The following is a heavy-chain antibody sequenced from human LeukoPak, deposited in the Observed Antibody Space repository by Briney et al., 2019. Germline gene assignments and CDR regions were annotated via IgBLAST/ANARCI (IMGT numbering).Heavy chain of an antibody. Sequence: PGRSLRLSCAASGFTSDDYAMHWVRHAPGKGLEWVSGISWNSGSIGYADSVKGRFTISRDNAKNSLYLQMNSLRAEDTALYYCAKDPDYDILTGPFDPWGQGTLVTVSS. V-gene: IGHV3-9*02. CDR3: AKDPDYDILTGPFDP. CDR1: GFTSDDYA. J-gene: IGHJ5*02. D-gene: IGHD3-9*01. CDR2: ISWNSGSI.